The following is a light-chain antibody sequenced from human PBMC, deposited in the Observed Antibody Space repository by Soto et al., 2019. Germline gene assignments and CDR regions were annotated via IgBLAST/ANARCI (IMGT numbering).Light chain of an antibody. CDR3: QQSYSTPGGYT. J-gene: IGKJ2*01. CDR1: QSISSY. CDR2: AAS. Sequence: DIQMTQSPSSLSASVGDRVTITCRASQSISSYLNWYQQKPGKAPKLLIYAASSLQSGVPSRFSGSGSGTDFTLTISSLQPEDVATYYCQQSYSTPGGYTFGQGTKVDI. V-gene: IGKV1-39*01.